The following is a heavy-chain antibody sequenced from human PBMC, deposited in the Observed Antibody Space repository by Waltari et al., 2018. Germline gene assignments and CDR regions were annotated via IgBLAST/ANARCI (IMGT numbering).Heavy chain of an antibody. D-gene: IGHD3-22*01. J-gene: IGHJ4*02. CDR1: GYTFTSYG. V-gene: IGHV1-18*01. CDR2: ISAYNGNT. Sequence: QVHLVQSGVAVKKPGASVKVSCKASGYTFTSYGISWVRQAPGQGLEWMGWISAYNGNTNYAQKLQGRVTMTTDTSTSTAYMELRSLISDDTAVYYCARGHDSSAYYYPHDYWGQGTLVTVSS. CDR3: ARGHDSSAYYYPHDY.